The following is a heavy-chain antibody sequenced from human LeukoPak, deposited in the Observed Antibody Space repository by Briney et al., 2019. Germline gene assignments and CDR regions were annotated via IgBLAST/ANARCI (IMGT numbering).Heavy chain of an antibody. CDR2: IIPIFGTA. CDR3: ASPSIVGARSAAFDI. V-gene: IGHV1-69*13. CDR1: GGTFSSYA. D-gene: IGHD1-26*01. Sequence: SVKVSCKASGGTFSSYAISWVRQAPGQGLEWMGGIIPIFGTANYAQKFQGRVTITADESTSTAYMELSSLRSEDTAVYYCASPSIVGARSAAFDIWGQGTMVTVSS. J-gene: IGHJ3*02.